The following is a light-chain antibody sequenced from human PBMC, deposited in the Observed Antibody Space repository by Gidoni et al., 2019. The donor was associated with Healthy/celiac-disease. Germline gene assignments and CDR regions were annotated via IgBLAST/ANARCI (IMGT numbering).Light chain of an antibody. CDR2: GKN. V-gene: IGLV3-19*01. CDR3: NSRDSSGNHLVV. J-gene: IGLJ2*01. CDR1: SLRSYY. Sequence: SSELTQDPAVSVVLGQTVRITCQGDSLRSYYASRYQQKPGQAPVLVLYGKNNRPPGIPDRFSGSSSGNTASLTITGAQAEDEADYYCNSRDSSGNHLVVFGGGTKLTVL.